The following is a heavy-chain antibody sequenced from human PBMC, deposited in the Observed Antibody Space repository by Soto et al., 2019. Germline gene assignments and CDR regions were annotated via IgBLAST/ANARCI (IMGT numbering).Heavy chain of an antibody. J-gene: IGHJ4*02. CDR1: GFTFSTYA. Sequence: EVQLVESGGGLVQPGGSLRLSCAASGFTFSTYAVTWVRQAPGKGLEWVSGVSGGSGVTHYSDSVKGRFTITGDNSKNTVYLHMNLLRVEDTAGYYCAKWSGYGDYWGQGTLVTVSS. CDR2: VSGGSGVT. D-gene: IGHD6-25*01. CDR3: AKWSGYGDY. V-gene: IGHV3-23*04.